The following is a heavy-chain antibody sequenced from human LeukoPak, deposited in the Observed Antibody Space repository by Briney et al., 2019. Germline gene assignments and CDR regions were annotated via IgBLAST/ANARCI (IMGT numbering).Heavy chain of an antibody. CDR1: GFTFSSYW. J-gene: IGHJ5*02. CDR3: ARERGSGSYHPFDP. V-gene: IGHV3-7*01. D-gene: IGHD3-10*01. CDR2: IKQDGSEK. Sequence: PGGSLRLSCVASGFTFSSYWMSWVRQTPGKGLEWVANIKQDGSEKNYVDSVKGRFTISRDNAKNSLYLQMNSLRADDTAVYYRARERGSGSYHPFDPWGQGTLATVSS.